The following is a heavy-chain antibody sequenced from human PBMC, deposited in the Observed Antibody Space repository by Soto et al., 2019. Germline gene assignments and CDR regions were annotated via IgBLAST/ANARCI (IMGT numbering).Heavy chain of an antibody. Sequence: ASVKVSCKASGYTSTSYGISWVRQAPGQGLEWMGWISAYNGNTNYAQKLQGRVTMTTDTSTSTAYMELRSLRSDDTAVYYCARSVRGMGALLGPRVRGMHVWGQGTTVTVSS. CDR2: ISAYNGNT. CDR3: ARSVRGMGALLGPRVRGMHV. V-gene: IGHV1-18*04. CDR1: GYTSTSYG. D-gene: IGHD3-10*01. J-gene: IGHJ6*02.